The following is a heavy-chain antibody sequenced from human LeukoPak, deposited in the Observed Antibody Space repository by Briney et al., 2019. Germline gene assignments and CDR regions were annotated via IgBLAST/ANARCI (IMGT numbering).Heavy chain of an antibody. D-gene: IGHD6-19*01. Sequence: GGSLRLSCAASGFTFRTYAMTWVRQAPGKGLEWVSAISANGAGTYYADSMKGRFTISRDNSKNTLYLQMVSLRAEDTAVYYCATVWPYSSGWYYFDHWGQGTLVTVSS. CDR2: ISANGAGT. CDR1: GFTFRTYA. CDR3: ATVWPYSSGWYYFDH. V-gene: IGHV3-23*01. J-gene: IGHJ4*02.